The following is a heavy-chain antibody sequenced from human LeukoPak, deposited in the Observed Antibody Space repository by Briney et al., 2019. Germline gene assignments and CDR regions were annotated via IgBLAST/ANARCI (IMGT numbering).Heavy chain of an antibody. V-gene: IGHV4-61*01. J-gene: IGHJ6*02. CDR1: GGSVSGGSYY. Sequence: PSETLSLTCTVSGGSVSGGSYYWSWIRQPPGEGLEWIGYIYYSGSTNYNPSLKSRVTISVDTSKNQFSLKLSSVTAADTAVYYCAREMGSGSSYYYYGMDVWGQGTTVTVSS. D-gene: IGHD3-22*01. CDR3: AREMGSGSSYYYYGMDV. CDR2: IYYSGST.